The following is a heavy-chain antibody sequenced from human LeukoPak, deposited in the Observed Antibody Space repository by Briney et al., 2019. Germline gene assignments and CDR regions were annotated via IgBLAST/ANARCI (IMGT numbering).Heavy chain of an antibody. CDR1: GGSFSGYY. CDR3: ARGSRNIVVVPAAGNFDP. CDR2: INHSGST. J-gene: IGHJ5*02. D-gene: IGHD2-2*01. Sequence: PSETLSLTCAVYGGSFSGYYWSWIRPPPGKGLEWIGEINHSGSTNYNPSLKSRVTISVDTSKNQFSLKLSSVTAADTAVYYCARGSRNIVVVPAAGNFDPWGQGTLVTVSS. V-gene: IGHV4-34*01.